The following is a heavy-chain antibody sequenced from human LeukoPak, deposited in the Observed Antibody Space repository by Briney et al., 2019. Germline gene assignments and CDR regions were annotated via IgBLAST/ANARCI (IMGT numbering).Heavy chain of an antibody. V-gene: IGHV4-59*01. J-gene: IGHJ4*02. CDR2: ISYSGST. CDR3: ARGPHKFDY. CDR1: GGSISSYY. Sequence: PSETLSLTRTVSGGSISSYYWSWIRQPPGKGLEWTGYISYSGSTNYNPSLKSRVTISVDTSKHQFSLKLSAVTAADTAVYYCARGPHKFDYWGQGSLVTVSS.